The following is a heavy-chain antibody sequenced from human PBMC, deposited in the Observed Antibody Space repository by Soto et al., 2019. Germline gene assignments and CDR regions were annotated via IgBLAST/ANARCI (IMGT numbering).Heavy chain of an antibody. CDR1: GCTFISYR. CDR2: ISSSSYI. CDR3: ARDTVDAFDT. D-gene: IGHD4-17*01. Sequence: GSLSRSCAASGCTFISYRMNWVRQAPGKGLEWVSSISSSSYIYYADSVKGRFTISRDNAKNSLYLQMNSLRAEDTAVYYCARDTVDAFDTWGQGTMVTVSS. J-gene: IGHJ3*02. V-gene: IGHV3-21*01.